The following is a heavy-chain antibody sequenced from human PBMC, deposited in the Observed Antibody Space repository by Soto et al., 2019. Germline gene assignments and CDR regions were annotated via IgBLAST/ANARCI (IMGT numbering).Heavy chain of an antibody. V-gene: IGHV4-61*01. CDR3: ARVDWSYWYFDL. D-gene: IGHD3-9*01. J-gene: IGHJ2*01. CDR2: IYYSGST. Sequence: QVQLQESGPGLVKPSETLSLTCTVSGASVSSATYYWSWIRQPPGKGLEWIAHIYYSGSTNYNPYLKSRVTISLDTSKNQFSLMLSSVTNADTAVYYCARVDWSYWYFDLWGRGTLVPVSS. CDR1: GASVSSATYY.